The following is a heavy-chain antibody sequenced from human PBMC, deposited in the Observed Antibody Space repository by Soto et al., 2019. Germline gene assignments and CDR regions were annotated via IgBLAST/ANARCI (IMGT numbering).Heavy chain of an antibody. Sequence: QVQLVQSGAEVKKPGASVKVSCKASGYTFTGYYMHWVRQAPGQGLEWMGWINPNSGGTNYAQKFQGWVTMTRDTSISTAYMELSRLRSDDTAVYYCARDSGPITMVRGVRNVGNYYYMDVWGKGTTVTVSS. CDR3: ARDSGPITMVRGVRNVGNYYYMDV. CDR2: INPNSGGT. CDR1: GYTFTGYY. D-gene: IGHD3-10*01. J-gene: IGHJ6*03. V-gene: IGHV1-2*04.